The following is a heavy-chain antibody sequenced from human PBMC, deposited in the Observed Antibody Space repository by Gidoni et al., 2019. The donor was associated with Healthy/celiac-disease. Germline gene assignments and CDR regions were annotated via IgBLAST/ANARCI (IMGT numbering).Heavy chain of an antibody. Sequence: EVQLVASGGGLVQPGRSLRLSCTASGFTFGDYAMSWFRQAPGKGLEWVGFIRSKAYGGTTEYAASVKGRFTISRDDSKSIAYLQMNSLKTEDTAVYYCTRDGGAAAGTVNYYYGMDVWGQGTTVTVSS. J-gene: IGHJ6*02. CDR3: TRDGGAAAGTVNYYYGMDV. V-gene: IGHV3-49*03. D-gene: IGHD6-13*01. CDR1: GFTFGDYA. CDR2: IRSKAYGGTT.